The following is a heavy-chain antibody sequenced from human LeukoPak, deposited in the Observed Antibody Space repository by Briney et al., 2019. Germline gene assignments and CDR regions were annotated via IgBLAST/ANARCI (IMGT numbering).Heavy chain of an antibody. J-gene: IGHJ3*01. CDR3: ASRGALGDAFDL. Sequence: ASVKVSCRASGYTFTSYAISWVRQAPGQGLEWMGWISAYNGNANYAQKLQGRVTMTTDTYTSTAYMELSSLRSEHTAVNACASRGALGDAFDLWGQGTMVTVSS. V-gene: IGHV1-18*01. CDR1: GYTFTSYA. CDR2: ISAYNGNA.